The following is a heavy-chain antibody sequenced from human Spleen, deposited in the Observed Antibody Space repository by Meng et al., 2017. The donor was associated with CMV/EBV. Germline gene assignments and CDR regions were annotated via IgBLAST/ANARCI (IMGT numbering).Heavy chain of an antibody. V-gene: IGHV1-18*01. CDR3: ARSYGAFTGSYKRGYYSMDV. Sequence: ASVKVSCKASGYTFTSYGISWVRQAPGQGLEWMGWISAYNGNTNYAQKFQGRVTMTRDTSTNTAYMELSRLRSDDTAVYYCARSYGAFTGSYKRGYYSMDVWGHGTTVTVSS. CDR2: ISAYNGNT. J-gene: IGHJ6*02. D-gene: IGHD3-9*01. CDR1: GYTFTSYG.